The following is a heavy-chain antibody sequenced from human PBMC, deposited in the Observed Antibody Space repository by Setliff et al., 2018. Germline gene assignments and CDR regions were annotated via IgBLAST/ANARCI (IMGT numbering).Heavy chain of an antibody. CDR2: INAGNGNT. V-gene: IGHV1-3*03. Sequence: ASVKVSCKASGYTFTSYAMHWVRQAPGQRLEWMGWINAGNGNTKYSQEFQGRVTITRDTSASTAYMELSSLRSEDMAVYYCVRTDYSDGRYSMDVWGKGTTVTVSS. J-gene: IGHJ6*03. D-gene: IGHD6-19*01. CDR1: GYTFTSYA. CDR3: VRTDYSDGRYSMDV.